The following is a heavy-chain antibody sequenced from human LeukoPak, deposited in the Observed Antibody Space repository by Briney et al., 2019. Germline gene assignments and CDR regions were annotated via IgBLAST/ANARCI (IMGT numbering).Heavy chain of an antibody. CDR2: IKEDGSEK. V-gene: IGHV3-7*03. CDR1: GSTFSSYW. J-gene: IGHJ4*02. Sequence: GGSLRLSCAASGSTFSSYWMSWVRQAPGKGLEWVANIKEDGSEKYYVDSVKGRFTISRDNAKNSLYLQMNSLRAEDTAVYYCARAGVLWFGESKFDYWGQGTQVTVSS. D-gene: IGHD3-10*01. CDR3: ARAGVLWFGESKFDY.